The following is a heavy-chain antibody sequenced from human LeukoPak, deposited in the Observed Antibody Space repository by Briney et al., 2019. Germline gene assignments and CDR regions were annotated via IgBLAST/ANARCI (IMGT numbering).Heavy chain of an antibody. Sequence: ASVKVSCKASGYTSTSYGISWVRQAPGQGLEWMGWISAYNGNTNYAQKLQGRVTMTTDTSTSTAYMELRSLRSDDTAVYYCARGQGATVPQVGKNWFDPWGQGTLVTVSS. D-gene: IGHD1-26*01. J-gene: IGHJ5*02. CDR2: ISAYNGNT. CDR3: ARGQGATVPQVGKNWFDP. CDR1: GYTSTSYG. V-gene: IGHV1-18*01.